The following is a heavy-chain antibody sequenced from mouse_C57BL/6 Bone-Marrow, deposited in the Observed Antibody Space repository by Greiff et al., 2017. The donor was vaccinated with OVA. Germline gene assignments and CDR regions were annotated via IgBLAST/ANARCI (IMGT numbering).Heavy chain of an antibody. D-gene: IGHD2-4*01. V-gene: IGHV1-26*01. J-gene: IGHJ3*01. CDR2: INPNNGGT. CDR3: ARGGVYYEYERGFAY. CDR1: GYTFTDYY. Sequence: VQLQQSGPELVKPGASVKISCKASGYTFTDYYMNWVKQSHGKSLEWIGDINPNNGGTSYNQKFKVKATLTVDKSYSTAYMELRSLTSEGSAVYYCARGGVYYEYERGFAYWGQGTLVTVSA.